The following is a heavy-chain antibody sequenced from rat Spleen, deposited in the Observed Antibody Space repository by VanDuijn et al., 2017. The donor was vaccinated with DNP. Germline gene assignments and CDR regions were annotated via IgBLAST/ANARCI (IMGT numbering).Heavy chain of an antibody. CDR3: GRGFYSSYIPFTMFVVDA. CDR1: GFSLTSYH. J-gene: IGHJ4*01. CDR2: IWTGGST. D-gene: IGHD1-2*01. Sequence: QVQLKESGPGLVQPSQTLSLTCTVSGFSLTSYHVSWVRQPPGKGLEWVGVIWTGGSTAYNSLLESRLSISRDTSKSQVFLKMKGLQTEDTATYYCGRGFYSSYIPFTMFVVDAWGPGASVTVSS. V-gene: IGHV2-43*01.